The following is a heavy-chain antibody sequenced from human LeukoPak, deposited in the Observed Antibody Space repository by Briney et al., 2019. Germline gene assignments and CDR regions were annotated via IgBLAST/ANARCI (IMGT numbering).Heavy chain of an antibody. V-gene: IGHV1-69*01. CDR1: GGSFRSYP. CDR2: IIPVFGTA. D-gene: IGHD6-6*01. Sequence: SVKVSCKASGGSFRSYPISWVRQAPGQGLGWMEGIIPVFGTANYAQKFQGRVTITADESTSTAYMELSSLRSEDTAVYYCATPEYSSSSGGDRFDHWGQGTLVTVSS. J-gene: IGHJ4*02. CDR3: ATPEYSSSSGGDRFDH.